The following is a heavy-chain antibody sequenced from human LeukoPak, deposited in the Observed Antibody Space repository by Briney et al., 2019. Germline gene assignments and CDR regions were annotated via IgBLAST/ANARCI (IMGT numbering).Heavy chain of an antibody. CDR3: ARCSGGSCYHFDDY. V-gene: IGHV3-21*01. CDR2: ISSGSRYI. J-gene: IGHJ4*02. D-gene: IGHD2-15*01. Sequence: GGSLRLSCAASGFTFSTYSMNWVRQAPGKGLEWVSSISSGSRYIYYADSVKGRFTISRDNAKNSLYLQMNSLRAEDTAVYYCARCSGGSCYHFDDYWGQGTLVTVSS. CDR1: GFTFSTYS.